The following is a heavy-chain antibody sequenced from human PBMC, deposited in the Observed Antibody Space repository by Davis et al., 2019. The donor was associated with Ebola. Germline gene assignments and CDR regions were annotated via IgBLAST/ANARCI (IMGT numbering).Heavy chain of an antibody. CDR2: IYYSGST. CDR1: GGSISSYY. D-gene: IGHD2-15*01. V-gene: IGHV4-59*12. Sequence: SETLSLTCTVSGGSISSYYWSWIRQPPGKGLEWIGYIYYSGSTNYNPSLKSRVTISVDTSKNQFSLKLSSVTAADTAMYYCARGSLYCWFDPWGQGTLVTVSS. CDR3: ARGSLYCWFDP. J-gene: IGHJ5*02.